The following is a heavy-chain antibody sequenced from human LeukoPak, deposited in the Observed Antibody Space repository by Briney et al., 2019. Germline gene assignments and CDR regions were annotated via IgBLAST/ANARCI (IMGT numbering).Heavy chain of an antibody. Sequence: GESLKISCKGSGYSFTSYWIGWLRQMPRKGLEWMGIIYPGDSDTRYSPSFQGQVTISADQSISTAYLQWSSLKASDTAMYYCARTVLRYFDWSPAGGFDYWGQGTLVTVSS. CDR2: IYPGDSDT. V-gene: IGHV5-51*01. D-gene: IGHD3-9*01. CDR1: GYSFTSYW. J-gene: IGHJ4*02. CDR3: ARTVLRYFDWSPAGGFDY.